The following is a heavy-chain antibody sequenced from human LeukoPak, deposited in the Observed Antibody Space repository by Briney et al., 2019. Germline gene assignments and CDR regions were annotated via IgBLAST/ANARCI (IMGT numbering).Heavy chain of an antibody. CDR3: ARPEYGDPSSWFDP. CDR1: GYTFTGYY. J-gene: IGHJ5*02. V-gene: IGHV1-2*02. CDR2: INPNSGGT. D-gene: IGHD4-17*01. Sequence: ASVKVSCKASGYTFTGYYMHWVRQAPGQGLEWMGWINPNSGGTNYAQKFQGRVTMTRDTSISTAHMELSRLRSDDTAVYYCARPEYGDPSSWFDPWGQGTLVTVSS.